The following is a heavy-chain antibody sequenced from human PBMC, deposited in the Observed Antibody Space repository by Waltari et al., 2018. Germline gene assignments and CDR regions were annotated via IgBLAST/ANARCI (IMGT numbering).Heavy chain of an antibody. CDR1: GFTFSSYS. CDR3: AREAWEREGYFDY. Sequence: EVQLVESGGGLVKPGGSLRLSCAASGFTFSSYSMNWVRQAPGKGLEWVSSISSSSSYIYYADSVEGRFTISRDNAKNSLYLQMNSLRAEDTAVYYCAREAWEREGYFDYWGQGTLVTVSS. CDR2: ISSSSSYI. J-gene: IGHJ4*02. D-gene: IGHD1-26*01. V-gene: IGHV3-21*01.